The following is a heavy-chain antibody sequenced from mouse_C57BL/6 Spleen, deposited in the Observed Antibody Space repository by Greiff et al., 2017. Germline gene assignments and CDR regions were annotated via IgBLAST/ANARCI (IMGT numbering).Heavy chain of an antibody. Sequence: QVQLQQSGAELVKPGASVKLSCKASGYTFTSYWMHWVKQRPGQGLEWIGMIHPNSGSTNYNEKFKSKATLTVDKSSSTAYMQLSSLTSEDSAVYYCERGRITTVVEGFAYWGQGTLVTVSA. CDR1: GYTFTSYW. J-gene: IGHJ3*01. CDR2: IHPNSGST. D-gene: IGHD1-1*01. CDR3: ERGRITTVVEGFAY. V-gene: IGHV1-64*01.